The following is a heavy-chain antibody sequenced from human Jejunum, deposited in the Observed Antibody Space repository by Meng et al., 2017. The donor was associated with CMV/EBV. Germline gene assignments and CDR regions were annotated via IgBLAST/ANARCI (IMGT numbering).Heavy chain of an antibody. J-gene: IGHJ4*02. Sequence: KASGNTSAGSFIRCVRQAPGQGPGWMGWSNPGSGGTVDSQKFQGRVTRTRETSITKAFMELSRLRSDDTAVYYCARDLRPTNYYFDYWGQGTLVTVSS. CDR3: ARDLRPTNYYFDY. D-gene: IGHD4/OR15-4a*01. CDR2: SNPGSGGT. V-gene: IGHV1-2*02. CDR1: GNTSAGSF.